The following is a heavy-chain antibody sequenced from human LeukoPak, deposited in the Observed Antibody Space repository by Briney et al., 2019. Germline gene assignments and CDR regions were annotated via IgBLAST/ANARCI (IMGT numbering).Heavy chain of an antibody. CDR2: IYYSGST. J-gene: IGHJ4*02. Sequence: SETLSLTCTVSGGSISSYYWSWIRQPPGKGLEWIGYIYYSGSTNYNPSLKSRVTISVDTSKNQFSLKLSSVTAADTAVYYCARSSIVGADIDYWGQGTLVTVSS. V-gene: IGHV4-59*08. CDR1: GGSISSYY. D-gene: IGHD1-26*01. CDR3: ARSSIVGADIDY.